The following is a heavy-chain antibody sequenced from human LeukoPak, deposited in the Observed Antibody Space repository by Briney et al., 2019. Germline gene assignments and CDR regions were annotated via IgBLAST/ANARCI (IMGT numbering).Heavy chain of an antibody. J-gene: IGHJ4*02. CDR2: ISGSGGST. CDR3: ARGGYSYGAFDY. V-gene: IGHV3-23*01. CDR1: GFTFSSYA. D-gene: IGHD5-18*01. Sequence: PGGSLRLSCAASGFTFSSYAMSWVRQAPGKGLEWVSAISGSGGSTYYADSVKGRFTISIDNSKNTLYLQMNSLRAEDTAVYYCARGGYSYGAFDYWGQGTLVTVSS.